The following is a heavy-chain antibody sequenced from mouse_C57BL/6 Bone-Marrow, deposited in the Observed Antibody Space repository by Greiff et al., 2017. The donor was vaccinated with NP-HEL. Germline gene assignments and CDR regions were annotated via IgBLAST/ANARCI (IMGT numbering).Heavy chain of an antibody. Sequence: EVKLMESGAELVRPGASVKLSCTASGFNIKDDYMHWVKQRPEQGLEWIGWIDPENGDTEYASKFQGKATITADTSSNTAYLQLSSLTSEDTAVYYCTTDDGYYNYWGQGTTLTVSS. V-gene: IGHV14-4*01. CDR3: TTDDGYYNY. D-gene: IGHD2-3*01. CDR1: GFNIKDDY. CDR2: IDPENGDT. J-gene: IGHJ2*01.